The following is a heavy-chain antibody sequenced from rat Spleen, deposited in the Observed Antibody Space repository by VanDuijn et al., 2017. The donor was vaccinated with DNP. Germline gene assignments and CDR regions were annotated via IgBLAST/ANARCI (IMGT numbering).Heavy chain of an antibody. J-gene: IGHJ2*01. D-gene: IGHD1-10*01. Sequence: EVELVESGGGLVQPGRSLLLSCAASGFTFSDHYMAWVRQAPKKGLEWVATISTIGSTTYYPDSVKGRFTISRDNSKSSIYLQMNNLKEEDTAIYYCAWPSTWGQGVMVTVSS. CDR3: AWPST. V-gene: IGHV5-7*01. CDR2: ISTIGSTT. CDR1: GFTFSDHY.